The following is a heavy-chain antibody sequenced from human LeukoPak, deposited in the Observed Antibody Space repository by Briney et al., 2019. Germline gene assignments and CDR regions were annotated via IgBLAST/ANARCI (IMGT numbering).Heavy chain of an antibody. D-gene: IGHD5-12*01. CDR2: INPNSGGT. Sequence: ASVKVSCKASGYTFTGYYMHWVLQAPGQGLEWMGWINPNSGGTNYAQKFQGRVTMTRDTSISTAYMELSRLRSDDTAVYYCARDHEWLYYFDYWGQGTLVTVSS. CDR3: ARDHEWLYYFDY. V-gene: IGHV1-2*02. CDR1: GYTFTGYY. J-gene: IGHJ4*02.